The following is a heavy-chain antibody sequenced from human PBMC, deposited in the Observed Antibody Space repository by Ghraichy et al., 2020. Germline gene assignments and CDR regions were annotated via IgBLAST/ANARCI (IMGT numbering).Heavy chain of an antibody. CDR1: GFRFSNYW. CDR3: ARGEYDGKKTDY. J-gene: IGHJ4*02. V-gene: IGHV3-7*03. Sequence: GGSLRLSCAASGFRFSNYWMTWVRQPPGKGLEWVANIKQDGSEQFYVGSVKGRFTISRDNARNSLYLQMDSLTAEDTAVYYCARGEYDGKKTDYWGQGTLVTVSS. D-gene: IGHD4-23*01. CDR2: IKQDGSEQ.